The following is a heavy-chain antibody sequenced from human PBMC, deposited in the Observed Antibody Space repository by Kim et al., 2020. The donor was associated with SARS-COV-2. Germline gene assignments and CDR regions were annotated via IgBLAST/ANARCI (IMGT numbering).Heavy chain of an antibody. V-gene: IGHV3-30*01. Sequence: DSVKGRFTISRDNSKNTLYLQMNSLRAEDTAVYYCARDPSYSSSWTFDYWGQGTLVTVSS. D-gene: IGHD6-13*01. CDR3: ARDPSYSSSWTFDY. J-gene: IGHJ4*02.